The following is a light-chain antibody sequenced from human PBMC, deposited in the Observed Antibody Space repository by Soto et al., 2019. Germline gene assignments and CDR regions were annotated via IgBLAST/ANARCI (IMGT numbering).Light chain of an antibody. Sequence: DIVMTQAPATLSVSPGERATLSCRARQRVGSSYLAWYQQKPGQAPRVLIYGTSSRATGIPDRFSGSGSGTDFTLTISRLEPEDFAVYYCQQYTTSSWTFGQGTKVDIK. V-gene: IGKV3-20*01. J-gene: IGKJ1*01. CDR3: QQYTTSSWT. CDR2: GTS. CDR1: QRVGSSY.